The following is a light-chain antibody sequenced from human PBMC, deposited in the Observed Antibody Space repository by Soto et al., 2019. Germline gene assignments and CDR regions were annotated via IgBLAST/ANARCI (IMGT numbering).Light chain of an antibody. CDR3: QQYHNWPPYT. CDR2: GAS. CDR1: QSVSNF. V-gene: IGKV3-15*01. J-gene: IGKJ2*01. Sequence: EIVMTQSPATLSVSPGERATLSCRASQSVSNFLAWFQQRPGQAPRLLIHGASTRATGVPARFSGSGSGTEFTLTISSLQSEDFAVYFCQQYHNWPPYTFGQGTKLEIK.